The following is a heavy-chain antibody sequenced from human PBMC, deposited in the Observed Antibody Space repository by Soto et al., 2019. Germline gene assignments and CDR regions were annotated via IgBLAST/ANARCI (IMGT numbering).Heavy chain of an antibody. J-gene: IGHJ6*02. D-gene: IGHD6-13*01. Sequence: PGGSLRLSCAASGFTFSSYAMSWVRQAPGKGLEWVSASSGSGGSTYYAESVKGRFTISRDNSKNTLYLQMNSLRAEDTAVYYCAKETSAAAGGWYGMDVWGQGTTVTVSS. CDR3: AKETSAAAGGWYGMDV. V-gene: IGHV3-23*01. CDR2: SSGSGGST. CDR1: GFTFSSYA.